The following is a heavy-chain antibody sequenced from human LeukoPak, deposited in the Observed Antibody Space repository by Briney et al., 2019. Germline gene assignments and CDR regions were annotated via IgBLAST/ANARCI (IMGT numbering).Heavy chain of an antibody. Sequence: GGSLRLSCAASGFTFSSYGMHWVRQAPGKGLEWVAFIRYDGSNKYYADSVKGRFTISRDNSKNTLYLQMNSLGAEDTAVYYCAKDGGPYSGYDLYYYYMDVWGKGTTVTVSS. CDR2: IRYDGSNK. V-gene: IGHV3-30*02. D-gene: IGHD5-12*01. J-gene: IGHJ6*03. CDR1: GFTFSSYG. CDR3: AKDGGPYSGYDLYYYYMDV.